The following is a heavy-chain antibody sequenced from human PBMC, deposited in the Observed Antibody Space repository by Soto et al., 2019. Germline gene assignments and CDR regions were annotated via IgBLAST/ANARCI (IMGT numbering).Heavy chain of an antibody. D-gene: IGHD4-17*01. V-gene: IGHV1-46*01. CDR3: ARDSDYGEDYNHGMDV. J-gene: IGHJ6*02. CDR1: GYTFTSYY. CDR2: INPSGGST. Sequence: ASVKVSCKASGYTFTSYYMHWVRQAPGQGLEWMGIINPSGGSTSYAQKFQGRFTISRDNAKNSLYLQMNSLRAEDTAVYYCARDSDYGEDYNHGMDVWGQGTTVTVSS.